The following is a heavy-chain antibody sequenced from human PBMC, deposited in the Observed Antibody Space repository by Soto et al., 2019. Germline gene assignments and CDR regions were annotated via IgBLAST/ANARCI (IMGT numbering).Heavy chain of an antibody. CDR1: GFTFSRHW. CDR2: INSGGTTT. CDR3: VIGGFHYYYLES. Sequence: EVQLVESGGALVQPGGSLRLSCAAYGFTFSRHWIHWVRQAPGKGLVWVSRINSGGTTTNYADSVKGRLTISRDNAKNTLYLHMNSLKGEDTAVYHWVIGGFHYYYLESWGQGTLVTVSS. V-gene: IGHV3-74*01. J-gene: IGHJ4*02. D-gene: IGHD2-21*01.